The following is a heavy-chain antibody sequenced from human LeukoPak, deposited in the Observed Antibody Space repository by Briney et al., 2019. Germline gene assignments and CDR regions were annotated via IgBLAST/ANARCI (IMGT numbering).Heavy chain of an antibody. CDR3: ASIGITIFGVVIRRYYYYYMDV. CDR1: GGTFSSYA. D-gene: IGHD3-3*01. Sequence: ASVKVSCKASGGTFSSYAFSWVRQAPGQGLEWRGGIIPIFGTANYAQKFQGRVTITADESTSTAYMELSSLRSEDTAVYYCASIGITIFGVVIRRYYYYYMDVWGKGTTVTVSS. V-gene: IGHV1-69*01. J-gene: IGHJ6*03. CDR2: IIPIFGTA.